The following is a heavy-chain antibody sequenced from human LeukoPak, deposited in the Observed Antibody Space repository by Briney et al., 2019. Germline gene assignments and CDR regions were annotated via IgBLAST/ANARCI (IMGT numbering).Heavy chain of an antibody. J-gene: IGHJ3*02. CDR2: IIASFGTA. V-gene: IGHV1-69*13. CDR3: AIASRYYYDSSGYYSDAFDI. CDR1: GGTLSRYA. D-gene: IGHD3-22*01. Sequence: EASVKVSCKASGGTLSRYAISWVRQAPGQGLEWMGGIIASFGTANYAQKFQGRVTISADESTSTAYMELSSLRSEDTAVYYCAIASRYYYDSSGYYSDAFDIWGQGTMVTVSS.